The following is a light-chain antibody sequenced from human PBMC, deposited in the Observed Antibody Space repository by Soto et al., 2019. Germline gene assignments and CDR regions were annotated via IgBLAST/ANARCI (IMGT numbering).Light chain of an antibody. V-gene: IGKV3-20*01. CDR2: AAF. CDR3: QHYDTTVYT. CDR1: QSVGSNY. J-gene: IGKJ2*01. Sequence: DIVLTQSPGTLSLSPGERATLSCRASQSVGSNYLAWYQQKPGQAPRLLIYAAFSRATGIPDRFSGSGSGTDFTLTITRLEPEDFAVYYCQHYDTTVYTFGQGTKLEIK.